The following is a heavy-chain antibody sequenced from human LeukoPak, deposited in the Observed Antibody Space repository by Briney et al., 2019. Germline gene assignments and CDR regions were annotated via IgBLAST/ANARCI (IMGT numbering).Heavy chain of an antibody. D-gene: IGHD6-25*01. Sequence: ASVKVSCKASGYTFTSYYMHWVRQAPGQGLEWMGVINPSGGGTTYAQKFQGRVTMTRDLSTSTVYMELSSLRSADTAMYYCARSPPGYYYFDYWGQGTLVTVSS. CDR2: INPSGGGT. CDR3: ARSPPGYYYFDY. V-gene: IGHV1-46*01. CDR1: GYTFTSYY. J-gene: IGHJ4*02.